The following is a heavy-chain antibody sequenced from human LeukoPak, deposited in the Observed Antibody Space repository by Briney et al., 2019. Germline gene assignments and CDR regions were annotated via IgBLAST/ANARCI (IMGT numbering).Heavy chain of an antibody. CDR2: IIPIFGTA. CDR3: ARHPGGFTGIVNYYYMDV. Sequence: ASVKVSCKASGGTFSSYAISWVRQAPGQGLEWMGGIIPIFGTANYAQKFQGRVTITADESTSTAYMELSSLRSEDTALYYCARHPGGFTGIVNYYYMDVWGKGTTVTVSS. D-gene: IGHD1-26*01. V-gene: IGHV1-69*13. CDR1: GGTFSSYA. J-gene: IGHJ6*03.